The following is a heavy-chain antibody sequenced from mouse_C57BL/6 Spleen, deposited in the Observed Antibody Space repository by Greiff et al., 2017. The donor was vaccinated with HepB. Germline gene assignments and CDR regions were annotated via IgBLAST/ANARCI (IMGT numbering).Heavy chain of an antibody. J-gene: IGHJ2*01. CDR3: ARSRTFFDY. V-gene: IGHV1-54*01. CDR2: INPGSGGT. Sequence: QVQLQQSGAELVRPGPSVKVSCKASGYAFTNYLIEWVKQRPGQGLEWIGVINPGSGGTNYNEKFKGKATLTADKSSSTAYMQLSSLTSEDSAVYFCARSRTFFDYWGQGTTLTVSS. CDR1: GYAFTNYL.